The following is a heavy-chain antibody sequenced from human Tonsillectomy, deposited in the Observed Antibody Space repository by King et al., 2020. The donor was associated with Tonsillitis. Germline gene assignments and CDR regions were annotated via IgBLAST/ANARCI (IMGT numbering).Heavy chain of an antibody. J-gene: IGHJ4*02. D-gene: IGHD5-18*01. Sequence: VQLVESGGGLVQPGGSLRLSCAASGFTFSSYWMSWVRQAPGKGLEWVANIKQDGSEKYYVDSVKGRFTISRDNAKNSLYLQMNSLRAEDTAMYYCGRAWIQIWPFDYWGQGTLVTVSS. CDR3: GRAWIQIWPFDY. CDR1: GFTFSSYW. V-gene: IGHV3-7*03. CDR2: IKQDGSEK.